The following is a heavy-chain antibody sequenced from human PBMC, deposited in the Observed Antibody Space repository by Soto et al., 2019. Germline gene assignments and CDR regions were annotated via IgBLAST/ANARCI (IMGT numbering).Heavy chain of an antibody. CDR3: ARGNHRWLQLGDFAL. CDR1: GGTFSSYT. V-gene: IGHV1-69*12. Sequence: QVQLVQSGAEVKKPGSSVTVSCKASGGTFSSYTISWVRQAPGQGLEWMGGIIPIFGTANYAQKFQGRVTIRADESTSTAYMELSSLRSEDTVVYYCARGNHRWLQLGDFALWGRGTLVTVSS. J-gene: IGHJ2*01. D-gene: IGHD5-12*01. CDR2: IIPIFGTA.